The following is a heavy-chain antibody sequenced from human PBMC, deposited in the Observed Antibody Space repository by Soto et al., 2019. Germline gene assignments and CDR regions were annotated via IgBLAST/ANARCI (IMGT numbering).Heavy chain of an antibody. D-gene: IGHD3-10*01. CDR1: GYTFTSYA. CDR2: INPNSGGT. CDR3: ARGRGYYDAGDY. J-gene: IGHJ4*02. V-gene: IGHV1-2*04. Sequence: GASVKVSCKASGYTFTSYAMHWVRQAPGQGLEWMGWINPNSGGTNYAQKFQGWVTMTRDTSISTAYVELSRLRSDDTAVYYCARGRGYYDAGDYWGRGTLVTVSS.